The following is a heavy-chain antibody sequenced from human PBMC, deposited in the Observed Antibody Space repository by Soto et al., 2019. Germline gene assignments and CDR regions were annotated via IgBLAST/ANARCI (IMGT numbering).Heavy chain of an antibody. J-gene: IGHJ4*02. CDR1: GFTFSSYA. D-gene: IGHD3-9*01. CDR3: SRDPSYYDILTGHPYYFVY. Sequence: PGGSLRLSCAASGFTFSSYAMSWVRQAPGKGLEWVSAISGSGGSTYYADSVKGRFTISRDNSKNSLYLQMNSLRAEDTAVYFCSRDPSYYDILTGHPYYFVYWGQGTVVTVSS. CDR2: ISGSGGST. V-gene: IGHV3-23*01.